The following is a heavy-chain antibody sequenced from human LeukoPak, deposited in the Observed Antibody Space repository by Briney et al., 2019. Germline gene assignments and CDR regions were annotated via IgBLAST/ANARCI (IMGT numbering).Heavy chain of an antibody. D-gene: IGHD3-9*01. CDR1: GFTFSSYA. CDR3: AKLYQDILTGYPLYYFDY. Sequence: PGGSLSLSCAASGFTFSSYAMSWVRQAPGKGLEWVSAISGSGGSTYYADSVKGRFTISRDNSKNTLYLQMNSLRAEDTAVYYCAKLYQDILTGYPLYYFDYWGQGTLVTVSS. J-gene: IGHJ4*02. CDR2: ISGSGGST. V-gene: IGHV3-23*01.